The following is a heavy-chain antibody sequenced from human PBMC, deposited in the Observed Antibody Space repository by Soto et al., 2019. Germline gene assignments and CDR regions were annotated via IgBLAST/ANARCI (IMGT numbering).Heavy chain of an antibody. J-gene: IGHJ5*02. V-gene: IGHV1-69*01. CDR3: ARDRGIAAAGAGGNWLDP. D-gene: IGHD6-13*01. CDR1: GGTFSRYG. CDR2: IIPAFRKA. Sequence: QVQLVQSGAEVKKPGSSVKVSCKASGGTFSRYGISWVRQAPGQGLEWMGGIIPAFRKANYAQKFQGRVTITADESTSTAYMELSSLRSEDTAVYYCARDRGIAAAGAGGNWLDPWGQGTLVTVSS.